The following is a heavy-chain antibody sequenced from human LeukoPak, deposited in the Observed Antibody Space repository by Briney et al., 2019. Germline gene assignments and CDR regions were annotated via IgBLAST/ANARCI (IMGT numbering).Heavy chain of an antibody. D-gene: IGHD1-1*01. CDR1: GFTFSNAW. V-gene: IGHV3-15*07. Sequence: GGSLRLSCAASGFTFSNAWVNWVRQAPGKGLEWVGRIKSKTDGGTTDYAAPVKGRFTISRDDSKNTLYQQMNSLKTEDTAVYYCATSGKWKYYFDYWGQGTLVTVSS. CDR2: IKSKTDGGTT. CDR3: ATSGKWKYYFDY. J-gene: IGHJ4*02.